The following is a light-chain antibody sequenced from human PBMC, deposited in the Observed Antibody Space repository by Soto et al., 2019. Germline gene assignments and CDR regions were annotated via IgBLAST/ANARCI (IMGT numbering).Light chain of an antibody. J-gene: IGLJ2*01. Sequence: QSALTQPRSVSGSPGQPVTISCTGTSSDVGGYNYVSWYQQHPGKAPKLMIYDVSKRPSGVPDRFSGSKSGNTASLTISGLQAEDEADYYCCSYAGSYTFARVFGGGTKLTVL. CDR3: CSYAGSYTFARV. V-gene: IGLV2-11*01. CDR2: DVS. CDR1: SSDVGGYNY.